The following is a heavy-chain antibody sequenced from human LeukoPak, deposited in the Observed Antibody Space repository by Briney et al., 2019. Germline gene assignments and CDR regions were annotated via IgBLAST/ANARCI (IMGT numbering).Heavy chain of an antibody. Sequence: GGSLRLSCAASGFTFSSYGMHWARQAPGKGLEWVSAISGSGGGTFYADSVRGRFTISRDNSKNTLYLQMNSLRAEDTALYYCAKDSGSYNYYYYMDVWGKGTTVTMSS. J-gene: IGHJ6*03. D-gene: IGHD3-10*01. CDR3: AKDSGSYNYYYYMDV. CDR2: ISGSGGGT. CDR1: GFTFSSYG. V-gene: IGHV3-23*01.